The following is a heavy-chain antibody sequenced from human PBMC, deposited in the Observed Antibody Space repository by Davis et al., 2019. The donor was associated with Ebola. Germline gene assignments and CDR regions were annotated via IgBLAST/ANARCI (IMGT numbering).Heavy chain of an antibody. CDR1: GFTFSSFW. Sequence: PGGSLRLSCAASGFTFSSFWMSWVRQAPGKGLVWVSLINNDGSITTYADSVKGRFTISRDNSKNTLYLQMNSLRAEDTAVYYCVRGFLYVIWGQGTMVTVSS. CDR3: VRGFLYVI. D-gene: IGHD3-3*01. CDR2: INNDGSIT. J-gene: IGHJ3*02. V-gene: IGHV3-74*01.